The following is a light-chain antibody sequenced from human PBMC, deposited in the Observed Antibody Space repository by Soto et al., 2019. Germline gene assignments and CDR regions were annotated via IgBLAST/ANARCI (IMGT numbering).Light chain of an antibody. CDR3: QQRHMWPIT. V-gene: IGKV3-11*01. CDR2: GAS. Sequence: EIVLTQSPGTLSLSPGEIATLYCSASQYVSNKVAWYQQKPGQAPSLLILGASTRATGVPARFSGSGSGTEFTLTISSLEPEDSAVYYCQQRHMWPITFGQGTRLEI. CDR1: QYVSNK. J-gene: IGKJ5*01.